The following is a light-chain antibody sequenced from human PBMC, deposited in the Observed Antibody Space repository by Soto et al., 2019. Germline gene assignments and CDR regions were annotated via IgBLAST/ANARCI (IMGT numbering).Light chain of an antibody. V-gene: IGKV1-5*03. CDR3: QHYNSYSEA. Sequence: DIKMNQSPSTLSASVGDRVTITCRASQSISSWLAWYQQKPGKAPKLLIYKASTLKSGVPSRFSGSGSGTEFTLTISSLQPDDFATYYCQHYNSYSEAFGQVTKVDIK. CDR1: QSISSW. J-gene: IGKJ1*01. CDR2: KAS.